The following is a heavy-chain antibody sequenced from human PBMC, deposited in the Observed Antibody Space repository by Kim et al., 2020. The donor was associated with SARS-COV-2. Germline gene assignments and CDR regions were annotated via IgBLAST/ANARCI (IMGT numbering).Heavy chain of an antibody. Sequence: GGSLRLSCAASGFTFSSYAMTWVRQAPGKGLEWVSAITVSGSNTYYADSVRARFTISRDNSKNTLYLQMNSLRADDTAVYYCAKSSSTWENDAFDIWGQGTMVTVSS. D-gene: IGHD2-2*01. V-gene: IGHV3-23*01. J-gene: IGHJ3*02. CDR2: ITVSGSNT. CDR3: AKSSSTWENDAFDI. CDR1: GFTFSSYA.